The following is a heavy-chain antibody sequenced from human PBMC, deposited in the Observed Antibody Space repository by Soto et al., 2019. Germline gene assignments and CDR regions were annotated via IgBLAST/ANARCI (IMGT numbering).Heavy chain of an antibody. CDR1: GGSFSGYY. D-gene: IGHD7-27*01. V-gene: IGHV4-34*01. CDR2: INHSGST. Sequence: SETLSLSCAVYGGSFSGYYWSWIRQPPGKGLEWIGEINHSGSTNYNPSLKSRVTISVDTSKNQFSLKLSSVTAADTAVYYCARGWGRIFDYWGQGTLVTVSS. CDR3: ARGWGRIFDY. J-gene: IGHJ4*02.